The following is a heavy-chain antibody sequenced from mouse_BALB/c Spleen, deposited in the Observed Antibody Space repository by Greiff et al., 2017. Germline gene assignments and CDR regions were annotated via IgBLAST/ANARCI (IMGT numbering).Heavy chain of an antibody. CDR1: GFSLTSYG. V-gene: IGHV2-9*02. CDR2: IWAGGST. CDR3: ARNSLLRLPYAMDY. J-gene: IGHJ4*01. Sequence: VQLKESGPGLVAPSQSLSITCTVSGFSLTSYGVHWVRQPPGKGLEWLGVIWAGGSTNYNSALMSRLSISKDNSKSQVFLKMNSLQTDDTAMYYCARNSLLRLPYAMDYWGQGTSVTVSS. D-gene: IGHD1-2*01.